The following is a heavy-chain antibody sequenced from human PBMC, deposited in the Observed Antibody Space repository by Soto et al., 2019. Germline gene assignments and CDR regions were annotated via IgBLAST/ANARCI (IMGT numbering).Heavy chain of an antibody. V-gene: IGHV2-26*01. CDR3: ARIAAAGTKGCFGP. J-gene: IGHJ5*02. CDR2: IFSNDEK. CDR1: GFSLTNARIA. D-gene: IGHD6-13*01. Sequence: QVTLKESGPVLVKPTETLTLTCTVSGFSLTNARIAVSWIRQPPGKALQWLAHIFSNDEKSYSTSLQSKLTLSRDTSKSQVVLPMTTMDPVDTATYYCARIAAAGTKGCFGPWGQGTLVTVSS.